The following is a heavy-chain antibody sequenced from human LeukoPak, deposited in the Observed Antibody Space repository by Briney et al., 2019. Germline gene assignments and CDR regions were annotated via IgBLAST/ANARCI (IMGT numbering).Heavy chain of an antibody. V-gene: IGHV3-48*03. CDR1: GFTFSSYE. CDR2: ISSGGGTK. CDR3: ARTHRSFRGY. Sequence: GGSLRLSCAASGFTFSSYEMNWVRQAPGKGLEWVSYISSGGGTKYYADSVKGRFTISRDNAKNSLYLQMNSLRAEDTAVYYCARTHRSFRGYWGQGALVTVSS. D-gene: IGHD3-10*01. J-gene: IGHJ4*02.